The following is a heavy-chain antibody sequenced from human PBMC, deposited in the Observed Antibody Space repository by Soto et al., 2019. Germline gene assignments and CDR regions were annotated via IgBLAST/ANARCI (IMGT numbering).Heavy chain of an antibody. CDR1: GYTLTELS. V-gene: IGHV1-24*01. CDR2: FDPEDGET. J-gene: IGHJ6*02. CDR3: ATSRSGMTTVTQYYYGMDV. Sequence: GASVKVSCKVSGYTLTELSMHWVRQAPGKGLEWMGGFDPEDGETIYAQKFQGRVTMTEDTSTDTAYTELSSLRSEDTAVYYCATSRSGMTTVTQYYYGMDVWGQGTTLTVSS. D-gene: IGHD4-17*01.